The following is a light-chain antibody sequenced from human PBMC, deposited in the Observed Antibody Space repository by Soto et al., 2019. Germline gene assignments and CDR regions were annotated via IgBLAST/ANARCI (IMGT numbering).Light chain of an antibody. CDR2: DAS. V-gene: IGKV3-11*01. CDR3: QQRRTWLT. Sequence: EIVLTQSPATLSLSPGERATLSCRASQSVSTYLAWYQQKPGQAPRLLIYDASKRATGVPARFYGSGSGTDFTLTISTLEPEDFAVYYCQQRRTWLTFGGGTKVEI. J-gene: IGKJ4*01. CDR1: QSVSTY.